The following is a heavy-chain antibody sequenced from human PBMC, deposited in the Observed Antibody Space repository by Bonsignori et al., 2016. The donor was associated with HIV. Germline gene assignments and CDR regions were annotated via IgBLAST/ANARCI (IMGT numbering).Heavy chain of an antibody. D-gene: IGHD1-26*01. CDR2: TEYDGSKK. CDR3: ATLRMGPTVES. V-gene: IGHV3-30*02. Sequence: GGSLRLSCAAPGFRVSSFGTHWVRQAPGKGLEWVAFTEYDGSKKYYADSVKGRFTISRDSSKNTLFLQMNGLRVDDTAVYYCATLRMGPTVESWDQGTLVTVSS. CDR1: GFRVSSFG. J-gene: IGHJ4*02.